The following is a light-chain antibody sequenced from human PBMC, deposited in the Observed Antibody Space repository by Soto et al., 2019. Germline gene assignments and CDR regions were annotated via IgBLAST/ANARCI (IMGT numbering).Light chain of an antibody. CDR3: QVWDSSSDLYV. J-gene: IGLJ1*01. Sequence: SYELTQPPSVSVAPGKTARIPCGGDNIGSKGVHWYQQKPGQAPVLVIYSDSDRPSGIPERFSGSSSGNTATLTISRVEAEDEADYSCQVWDSSSDLYVFGTGTKVTVL. CDR2: SDS. CDR1: NIGSKG. V-gene: IGLV3-21*04.